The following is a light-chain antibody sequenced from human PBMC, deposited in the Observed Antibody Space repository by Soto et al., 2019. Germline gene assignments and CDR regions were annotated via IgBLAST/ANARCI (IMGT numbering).Light chain of an antibody. Sequence: EIVLTQSPGTMSLSPGERAALSCRASQSVGNNYLAWYQQKPGQAPRLLIYGASSRATGIPDRFSGSGSGTDFTLTIGRLEPEDFAVYYCLQYGSLPRTFGQGTKVEIK. J-gene: IGKJ1*01. CDR2: GAS. CDR3: LQYGSLPRT. V-gene: IGKV3-20*01. CDR1: QSVGNNY.